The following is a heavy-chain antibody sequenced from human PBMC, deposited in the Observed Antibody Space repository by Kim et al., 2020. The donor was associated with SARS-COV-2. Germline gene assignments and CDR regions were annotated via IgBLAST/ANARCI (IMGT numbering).Heavy chain of an antibody. CDR1: GFSFSGYN. CDR2: ISGTSNSI. D-gene: IGHD6-13*01. V-gene: IGHV3-48*02. J-gene: IGHJ6*02. Sequence: GESLRLSCAASGFSFSGYNMNWVRQAPGKGLEWISYISGTSNSINYADSVKGRFTISRDNAKNSLYLQMSSLTDADTAVYYCARDADIAAPYYYNGMDVWGQGTTVTVS. CDR3: ARDADIAAPYYYNGMDV.